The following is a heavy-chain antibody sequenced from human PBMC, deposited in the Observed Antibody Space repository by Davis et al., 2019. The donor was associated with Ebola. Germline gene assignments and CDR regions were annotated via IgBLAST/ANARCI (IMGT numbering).Heavy chain of an antibody. CDR3: AKIGQQLWEEYYYGMDV. V-gene: IGHV3-23*01. J-gene: IGHJ6*02. CDR1: GFTFSSYA. CDR2: ISGSGGST. D-gene: IGHD6-13*01. Sequence: PGGSLRLSCAASGFTFSSYAMSWVRQAPGKGLEWVSAISGSGGSTYYADSVKGRFTISRDNSKNTLYLQMNSLRAEDTAVYYCAKIGQQLWEEYYYGMDVWGQGTTVTVSS.